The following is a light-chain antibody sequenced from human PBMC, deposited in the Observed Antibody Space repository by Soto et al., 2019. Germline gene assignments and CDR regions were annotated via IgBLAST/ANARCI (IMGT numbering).Light chain of an antibody. CDR2: EVS. CDR3: SSYAGTKTLI. V-gene: IGLV2-8*01. J-gene: IGLJ2*01. CDR1: SSDVGGYKF. Sequence: QSALTQPASVSASPGQSITISCTGTSSDVGGYKFVSWYQQHPGKAPKLIIYEVSERPSGVPDRFSGSKSGNTASLTVSGLQAEDEAHYYCSSYAGTKTLIFGGGTQLTVL.